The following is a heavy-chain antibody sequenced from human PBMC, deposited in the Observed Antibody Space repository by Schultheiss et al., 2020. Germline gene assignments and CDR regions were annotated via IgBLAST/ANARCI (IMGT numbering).Heavy chain of an antibody. CDR1: GGSISSYY. CDR3: ARGFKNWNDGLNYYYYYMDV. Sequence: SETLSLTCTVSGGSISSYYWSWIRQPPGKGLEWIGYIYYSGSTNYNPSLKSRVTISVDTSKNQFSLKLSSVTAADTAVYYCARGFKNWNDGLNYYYYYMDVWGKGTTVTVSS. J-gene: IGHJ6*03. CDR2: IYYSGST. D-gene: IGHD1-1*01. V-gene: IGHV4-59*01.